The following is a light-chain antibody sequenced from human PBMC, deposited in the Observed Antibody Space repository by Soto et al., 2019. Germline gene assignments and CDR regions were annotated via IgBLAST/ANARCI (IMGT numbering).Light chain of an antibody. CDR3: SSYTSSNTPYV. Sequence: QSALTQPASVSGSPGQSITSSCTGSSSDVGAYNFVSWYQHHPGKAPKLILYEVTTHPSGVSSRFSGSKSGNTASLTISGLQADDEANYYCSSYTSSNTPYVFGTGTKVTVL. V-gene: IGLV2-14*01. J-gene: IGLJ1*01. CDR1: SSDVGAYNF. CDR2: EVT.